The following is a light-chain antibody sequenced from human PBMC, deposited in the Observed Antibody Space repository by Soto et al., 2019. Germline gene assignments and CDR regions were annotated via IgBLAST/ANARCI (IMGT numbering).Light chain of an antibody. Sequence: EIVLTQSPGTLSLSPGERATLSCRASQSVSNTYLAWYQQKPGQAPRLLIYDASSRATGIPDRFSGSGSGTDFTLTISRLEPEDFAVYYCQQYGSSQYTFGQGTKLEIK. CDR2: DAS. V-gene: IGKV3-20*01. J-gene: IGKJ2*01. CDR1: QSVSNTY. CDR3: QQYGSSQYT.